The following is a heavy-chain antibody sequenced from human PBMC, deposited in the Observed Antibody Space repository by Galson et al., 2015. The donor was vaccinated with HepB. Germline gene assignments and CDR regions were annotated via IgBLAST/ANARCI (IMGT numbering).Heavy chain of an antibody. CDR2: ISISSSYT. D-gene: IGHD4-17*01. J-gene: IGHJ4*02. V-gene: IGHV3-11*06. CDR3: ARPRYTDYGDLDY. CDR1: GSTFTDYY. Sequence: SLRLSCAASGSTFTDYYMSWIRQAPGKGLEWVSYISISSSYTNYADSVKGRFTISRDNAKNSLYLQMNSLRAEDTAMYYCARPRYTDYGDLDYWGQGTLVTVSS.